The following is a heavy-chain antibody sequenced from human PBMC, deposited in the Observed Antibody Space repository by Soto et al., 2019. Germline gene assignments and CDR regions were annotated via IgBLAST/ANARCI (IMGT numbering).Heavy chain of an antibody. CDR1: GYTFTSYG. J-gene: IGHJ5*02. V-gene: IGHV1-18*01. CDR2: ISAYNGNT. Sequence: QVQLVQSGAEVKKPGASVKVSCKASGYTFTSYGISWVRQAPGQGLEWMGWISAYNGNTNYAQKLQGRVTMTTDTSTSTAYMELRSLRSDDTAVYYCARDSDFWSGYSTHYNWFDPWGQGTLVTVSS. D-gene: IGHD3-3*01. CDR3: ARDSDFWSGYSTHYNWFDP.